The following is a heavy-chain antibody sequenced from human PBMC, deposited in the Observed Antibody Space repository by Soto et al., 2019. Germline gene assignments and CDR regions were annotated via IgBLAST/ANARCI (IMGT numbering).Heavy chain of an antibody. D-gene: IGHD3-10*01. V-gene: IGHV4-61*08. CDR2: IYYSGST. CDR3: ARVWGGAFDI. CDR1: GFSLTSSGMC. J-gene: IGHJ3*02. Sequence: SGPTLVNPTQTLTLTCTFSGFSLTSSGMCVSWIRQPPGKGLEWIGYIYYSGSTNYNPSLKSRVTISVDTSKNQFSLKLSSVTAADTAVYYCARVWGGAFDIWGKGKMVTVPS.